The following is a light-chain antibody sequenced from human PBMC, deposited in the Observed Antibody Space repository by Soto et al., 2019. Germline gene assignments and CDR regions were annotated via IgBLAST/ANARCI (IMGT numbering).Light chain of an antibody. V-gene: IGLV4-60*02. CDR2: LEGSGSY. CDR1: SGHSTYT. Sequence: QSVLTQSSSASASLGSSVKLTCTLSSGHSTYTIAWHQQQPGKAPRYLMKLEGSGSYNKGSGVPDRFSGSSSGADRYLTISILQFEDESDYYCETWDSNTRVFGTETKLTVL. CDR3: ETWDSNTRV. J-gene: IGLJ1*01.